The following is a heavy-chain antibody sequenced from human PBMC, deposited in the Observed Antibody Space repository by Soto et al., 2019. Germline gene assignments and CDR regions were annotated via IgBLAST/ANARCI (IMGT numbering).Heavy chain of an antibody. CDR1: GFTFSDYW. V-gene: IGHV3-74*01. CDR3: ARLALLGWLLHYYYMEV. Sequence: GGSLILSCAASGFTFSDYWMHWVRQAPGKGLEWVSRIKRDGSTTNYADSVKGRFTISRDNAKNTLYLQMNSLRAEDTAVYYCARLALLGWLLHYYYMEVWSKGTTVTVAS. CDR2: IKRDGSTT. D-gene: IGHD3-3*01. J-gene: IGHJ6*03.